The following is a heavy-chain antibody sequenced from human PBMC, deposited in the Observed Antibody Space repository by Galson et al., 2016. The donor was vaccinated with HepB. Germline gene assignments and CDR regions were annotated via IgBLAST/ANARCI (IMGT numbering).Heavy chain of an antibody. CDR1: GGSISSSDW. V-gene: IGHV4-4*02. D-gene: IGHD5-12*01. Sequence: SETLSLTCAVSGGSISSSDWWTWVRQPPGQGLEWIGQIFHSGRVNYTPSLASRVTISVDPSNNHFSLRLTSVTAADTALYYCARQYRGGPSDYWGQGTLVTVSS. J-gene: IGHJ4*02. CDR2: IFHSGRV. CDR3: ARQYRGGPSDY.